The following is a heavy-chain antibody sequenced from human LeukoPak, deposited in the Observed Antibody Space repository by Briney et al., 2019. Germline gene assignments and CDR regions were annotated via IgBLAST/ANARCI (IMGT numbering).Heavy chain of an antibody. V-gene: IGHV4-61*01. J-gene: IGHJ4*02. Sequence: SETLSLTCTVSGGSVSSGSYYWNWIRQPPGKGLEWIGHIYYSGSTDYNPSLKNRVTISADTSKNQFSLKMTSVTAADTAVYYCAREPGETDEGFEYWGQGTLVTASS. CDR2: IYYSGST. CDR1: GGSVSSGSYY. CDR3: AREPGETDEGFEY. D-gene: IGHD1-14*01.